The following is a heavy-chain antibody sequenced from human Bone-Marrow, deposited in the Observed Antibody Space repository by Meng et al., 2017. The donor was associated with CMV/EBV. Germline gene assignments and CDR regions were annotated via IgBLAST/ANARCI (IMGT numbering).Heavy chain of an antibody. V-gene: IGHV3-48*04. CDR3: ARDRGMTTVTATYYYGMDV. CDR1: GFTFSSYS. CDR2: ISSSSSTI. D-gene: IGHD4-11*01. Sequence: GGSLRLSCAASGFTFSSYSMNWVRQAPGKGLEWVSYISSSSSTIYYADSVKGRFTISRDNAKNTLYLQMNSLRAEDTAVYYCARDRGMTTVTATYYYGMDVWGQGTTVTVSS. J-gene: IGHJ6*02.